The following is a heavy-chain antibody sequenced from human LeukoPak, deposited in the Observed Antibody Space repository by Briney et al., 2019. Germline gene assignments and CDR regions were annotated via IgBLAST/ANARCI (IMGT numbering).Heavy chain of an antibody. Sequence: ASVKVSCTASGYTFTSYGISWVRQAPGQGLEWMGWISAYNGNTNYAQKLQGRVTMTTDTSTSTAYMELRSLRSDDTAVYYCAGEGTDFWSGYYVPPSFLTGYLFDYWGQGTLVTVSS. CDR3: AGEGTDFWSGYYVPPSFLTGYLFDY. V-gene: IGHV1-18*01. CDR1: GYTFTSYG. D-gene: IGHD3-3*01. CDR2: ISAYNGNT. J-gene: IGHJ4*02.